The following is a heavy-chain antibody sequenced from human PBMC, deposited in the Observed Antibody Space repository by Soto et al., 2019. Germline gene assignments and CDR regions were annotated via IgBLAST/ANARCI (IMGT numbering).Heavy chain of an antibody. CDR3: ARHSGEYYDFWSGYYPNYYYYYYMDV. J-gene: IGHJ6*03. CDR1: GGSISSSSYY. D-gene: IGHD3-3*01. V-gene: IGHV4-39*01. CDR2: IYYSGST. Sequence: SETLSLTCTVSGGSISSSSYYWGWIRQPPGKGLEWIGSIYYSGSTYYNPSLKSRVTISVDTSKNQFSLKLSSVTAADTAVYYCARHSGEYYDFWSGYYPNYYYYYYMDVWGKGTTVTVSS.